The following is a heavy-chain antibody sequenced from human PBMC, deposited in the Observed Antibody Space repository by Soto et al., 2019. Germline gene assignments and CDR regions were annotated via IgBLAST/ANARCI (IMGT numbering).Heavy chain of an antibody. V-gene: IGHV3-64*01. J-gene: IGHJ4*02. CDR2: ISSNGGST. Sequence: GGSLRLSCAASGFTFSSYAMHWVRQAPGKGLEYVSAISSNGGSTYYANSVKGRFTISRDNSKNTLYLQMGSLRAEDMAVYYCARDKYRGVVVPAATLNYWGQGTLVTVSS. CDR1: GFTFSSYA. D-gene: IGHD2-2*01. CDR3: ARDKYRGVVVPAATLNY.